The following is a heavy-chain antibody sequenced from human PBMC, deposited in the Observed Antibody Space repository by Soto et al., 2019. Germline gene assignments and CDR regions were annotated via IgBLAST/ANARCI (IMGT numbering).Heavy chain of an antibody. J-gene: IGHJ5*02. V-gene: IGHV4-34*01. CDR3: ARGSPLHRLLSRTLGSLRWCDP. D-gene: IGHD2-2*01. CDR1: GGSFSGYY. Sequence: PSETLSLTCAVYGGSFSGYYWSWIRQPPGKGLEWIGEINHSGSTNYSPSLKSRVTISVDTSKNQFSLKLSSVTAADTAVYYCARGSPLHRLLSRTLGSLRWCDPWGQGTLVTVS. CDR2: INHSGST.